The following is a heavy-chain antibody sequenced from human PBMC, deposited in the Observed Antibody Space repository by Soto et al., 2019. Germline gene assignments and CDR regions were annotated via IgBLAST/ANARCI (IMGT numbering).Heavy chain of an antibody. Sequence: GGSLRLSCAASGFTVTRYSMNWVRQAPGKGLEWVSSISSTTNYIYYGDSMKGRFTIPRDNAKNSLYLEMNSLRAEDTAVYYCARESEDLTSNFDYWGQGTLVTVSS. CDR1: GFTVTRYS. V-gene: IGHV3-21*06. J-gene: IGHJ4*02. CDR3: ARESEDLTSNFDY. CDR2: ISSTTNYI.